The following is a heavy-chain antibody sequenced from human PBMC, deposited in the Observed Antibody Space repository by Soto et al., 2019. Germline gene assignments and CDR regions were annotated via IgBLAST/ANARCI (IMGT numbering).Heavy chain of an antibody. V-gene: IGHV3-73*01. CDR2: IRSKAYSYAT. Sequence: PGGSLRLSCATSGFTFSGSDIHWVRQASGKGLEWVGRIRSKAYSYATVYAASVKGRFTISRDDSKNMAYLQMNSLRAEDTAVYYCAIDYYGSGSYAGHWGQGTLVTVSS. D-gene: IGHD3-10*01. J-gene: IGHJ4*02. CDR3: AIDYYGSGSYAGH. CDR1: GFTFSGSD.